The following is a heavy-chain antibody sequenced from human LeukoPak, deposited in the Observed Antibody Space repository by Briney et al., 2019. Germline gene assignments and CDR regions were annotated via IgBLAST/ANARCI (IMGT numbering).Heavy chain of an antibody. D-gene: IGHD3-10*01. Sequence: SENPSPTRTVSGGSLSGFSRAWVREPPPPGLEWIGYFHNSRATSYNPSLTGRVTISVDTAMDQISLKLNSVTAADTAVYYCARGHLGLSPWGQGTLVTVSS. V-gene: IGHV4-59*01. J-gene: IGHJ5*02. CDR1: GGSLSGFS. CDR2: FHNSRAT. CDR3: ARGHLGLSP.